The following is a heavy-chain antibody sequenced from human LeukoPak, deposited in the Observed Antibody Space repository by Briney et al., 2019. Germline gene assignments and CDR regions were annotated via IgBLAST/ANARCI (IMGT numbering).Heavy chain of an antibody. J-gene: IGHJ4*02. V-gene: IGHV3-30*02. CDR2: IRYDGSNK. CDR1: GFTFSSYG. Sequence: PGGSLRLSCAASGFTFSSYGMHWVRQAPGKGLEWVAFIRYDGSNKYYADSVKGRFTISRDNSKNTLYLQMNSLRAEDTAVYYCARVSRRGYSYGIPDYWGQGTLVTVSS. D-gene: IGHD5-18*01. CDR3: ARVSRRGYSYGIPDY.